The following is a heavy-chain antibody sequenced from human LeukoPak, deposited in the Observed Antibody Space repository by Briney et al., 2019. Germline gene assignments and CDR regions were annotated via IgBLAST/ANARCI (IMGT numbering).Heavy chain of an antibody. CDR1: GGTFSSYA. V-gene: IGHV1-69*13. Sequence: ASVKVSCKASGGTFSSYAISWVRQAPGQGLEWMGGIIPIFGTANYAQKFQGRVTITADESTSTAYMELSSLRSVDTAVYYCARESVAGSRFDYWGQGTLVTDSS. J-gene: IGHJ4*02. D-gene: IGHD6-19*01. CDR2: IIPIFGTA. CDR3: ARESVAGSRFDY.